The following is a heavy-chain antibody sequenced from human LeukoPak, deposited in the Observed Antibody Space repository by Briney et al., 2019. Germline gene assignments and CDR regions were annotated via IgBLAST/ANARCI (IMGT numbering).Heavy chain of an antibody. CDR3: ARDRGSSCLDV. CDR1: GFTFSSYW. J-gene: IGHJ6*04. Sequence: GGSLRLSCAASGFTFSSYWIHWVRQAPGKGLVWVSRINSVGSSTSYADSVKGRFTISRDNAKNTLYLQMNSLRAEDTAVYYCARDRGSSCLDVWGKGTTVTVSS. V-gene: IGHV3-74*01. D-gene: IGHD6-13*01. CDR2: INSVGSST.